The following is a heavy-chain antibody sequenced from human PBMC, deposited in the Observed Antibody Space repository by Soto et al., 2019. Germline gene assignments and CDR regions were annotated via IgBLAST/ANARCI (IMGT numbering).Heavy chain of an antibody. CDR2: IYYSGST. J-gene: IGHJ4*02. CDR1: GGSISSGGYF. D-gene: IGHD5-12*01. Sequence: PSETLSLTCTVSGGSISSGGYFWSWIRQHPGKGLEWIGYIYYSGSTYYNPSLKSRVTISVDTSKNQFSLRLSSVTAADTAVYYCATGVATTEWDSWGQGTLVTVSS. V-gene: IGHV4-31*03. CDR3: ATGVATTEWDS.